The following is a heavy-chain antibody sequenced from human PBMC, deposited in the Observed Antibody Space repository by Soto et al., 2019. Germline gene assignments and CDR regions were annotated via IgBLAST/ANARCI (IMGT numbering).Heavy chain of an antibody. CDR1: EFTFSNYA. J-gene: IGHJ4*02. CDR3: AKNPGYYYDSTGYHFDY. CDR2: ISYGGGTT. V-gene: IGHV3-23*01. D-gene: IGHD3-22*01. Sequence: GGCLRLSCAASEFTFSNYAMSWVRQATGKGLEWVSAISYGGGTTYYADSVKGRFTISRDNSKNTLYLQMNSLRAEDTAVYYCAKNPGYYYDSTGYHFDYWGQGTLVTVSS.